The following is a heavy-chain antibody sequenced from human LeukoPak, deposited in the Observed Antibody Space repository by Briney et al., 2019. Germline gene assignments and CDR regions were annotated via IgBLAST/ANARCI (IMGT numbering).Heavy chain of an antibody. CDR3: ARPYYYDSRIDP. D-gene: IGHD3-22*01. V-gene: IGHV4-30-4*01. Sequence: SETLSLTCTVCGGSISSGDYYWSWIRQPPGKGLEWIAYMYYSGSTYYNPSLKSRVTMSADTSKNQLSLKLSSVTAADTAVYYCARPYYYDSRIDPWGQGILVTVSS. CDR2: MYYSGST. CDR1: GGSISSGDYY. J-gene: IGHJ5*02.